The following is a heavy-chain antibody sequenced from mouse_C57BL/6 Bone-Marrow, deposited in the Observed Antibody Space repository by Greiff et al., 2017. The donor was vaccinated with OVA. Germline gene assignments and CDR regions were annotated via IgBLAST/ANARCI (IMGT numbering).Heavy chain of an antibody. CDR3: ARIGYYGSPLFDY. V-gene: IGHV8-8*01. D-gene: IGHD1-1*01. CDR1: GFSLSTFGMG. CDR2: IWWDGYK. Sequence: QVTLKECGPGILQPSQTLSLTCSFSGFSLSTFGMGLGWIRQPSGHGLEWPAHIWWDGYKYYNPAPESRLTISNDTAKNQVFLKNANVDTADTATYYCARIGYYGSPLFDYWGQGTTLTVSS. J-gene: IGHJ2*01.